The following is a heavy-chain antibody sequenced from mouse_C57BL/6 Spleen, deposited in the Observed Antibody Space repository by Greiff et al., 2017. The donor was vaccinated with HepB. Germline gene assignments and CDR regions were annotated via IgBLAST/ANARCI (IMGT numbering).Heavy chain of an antibody. J-gene: IGHJ3*01. CDR3: ARAGLYGSSPAWFAY. V-gene: IGHV1-81*01. CDR1: GYTFTSYG. D-gene: IGHD1-1*01. CDR2: IYPRSGNT. Sequence: VKLQESGAELARPGASVKLSCKASGYTFTSYGISWVKQRNGQGLEWIGEIYPRSGNTYYNEKFKGKATLTADKSSSTAYMELRSLTSEDSAVYFCARAGLYGSSPAWFAYWGQGTLVTVSA.